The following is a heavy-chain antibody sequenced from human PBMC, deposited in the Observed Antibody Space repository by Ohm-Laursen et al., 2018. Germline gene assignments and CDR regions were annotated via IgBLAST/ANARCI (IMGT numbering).Heavy chain of an antibody. Sequence: TLSLTCTVSGGSISSYYWSWIRQPPGKGLEWIGYIYYSGSTNYNPSLKSRVTISVDTSKNQFSLKLSSVTAADTAVYYCASTDTTHYYYYGMDVWGQGTTVTVSS. CDR3: ASTDTTHYYYYGMDV. D-gene: IGHD1-1*01. J-gene: IGHJ6*02. CDR1: GGSISSYY. V-gene: IGHV4-59*01. CDR2: IYYSGST.